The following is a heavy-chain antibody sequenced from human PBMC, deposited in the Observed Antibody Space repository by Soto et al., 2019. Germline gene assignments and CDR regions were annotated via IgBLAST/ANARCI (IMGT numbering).Heavy chain of an antibody. D-gene: IGHD2-21*02. CDR2: IIPIFGTA. CDR3: ARGPGVVVTAPRY. CDR1: GGTFTSNV. Sequence: QVQLVQSGAEVKKPGSSVKVSCKASGGTFTSNVSTGGRRAPGQGLEWMGGIIPIFGTANYAQKFQGRVTITADESTSTAYMELSSLRSEDTAVYYCARGPGVVVTAPRYWGQGTLVTVSS. J-gene: IGHJ4*02. V-gene: IGHV1-69*01.